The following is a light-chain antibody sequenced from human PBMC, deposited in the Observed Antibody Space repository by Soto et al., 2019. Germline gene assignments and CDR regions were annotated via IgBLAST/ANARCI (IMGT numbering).Light chain of an antibody. V-gene: IGKV1-33*01. Sequence: DIQMTQSPSSLSVSVGDRVTITCQESQDISNFLNWYQQKPGTAPKLLIYDASNLETGVPSRFSGSGSGTDFTLTISSLPPEDSATYYCQQYDKLPPFTFGPGTKVDIK. CDR3: QQYDKLPPFT. CDR1: QDISNF. J-gene: IGKJ3*01. CDR2: DAS.